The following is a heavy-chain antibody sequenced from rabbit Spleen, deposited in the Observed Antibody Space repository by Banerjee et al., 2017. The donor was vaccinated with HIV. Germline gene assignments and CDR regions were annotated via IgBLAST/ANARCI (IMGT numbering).Heavy chain of an antibody. V-gene: IGHV1S40*01. CDR3: ARNYVNAFDP. Sequence: QQLVESGGGLVKPGASLTLTCKASGIDFSRGYDMCWVRLAPGKGLEWIGCIFTGNVKTYYASWAKGRFTISKTSSTTVTLQMTSLTAADTATYFCARNYVNAFDPWGQGTLVTVS. D-gene: IGHD1-1*01. J-gene: IGHJ2*01. CDR1: GIDFSRGYD. CDR2: IFTGNVKT.